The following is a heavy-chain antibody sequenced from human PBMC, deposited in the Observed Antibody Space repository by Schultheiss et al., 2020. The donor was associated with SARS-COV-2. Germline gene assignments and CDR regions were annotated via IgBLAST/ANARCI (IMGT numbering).Heavy chain of an antibody. Sequence: SQTLSLTCTVSGGSISSSSYYWGWIRQPPGKGLEWIGEINHSGSTNYNPSLKSRVTMSVDTSKNQFSLKLSSVTAADTAVYYCARARNSGIDAFDIWGQGTMVTVSS. CDR1: GGSISSSSYY. V-gene: IGHV4-39*07. D-gene: IGHD1-26*01. CDR3: ARARNSGIDAFDI. CDR2: INHSGST. J-gene: IGHJ3*02.